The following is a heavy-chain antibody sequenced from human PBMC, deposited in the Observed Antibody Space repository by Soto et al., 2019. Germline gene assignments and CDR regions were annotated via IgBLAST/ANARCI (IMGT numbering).Heavy chain of an antibody. CDR1: GYKFTRYY. Sequence: QVQLMQSGAEVKKPGASVKVSCKASGYKFTRYYLHWVRQAPGQGLEWMGTINPSSGDTSYAANFQGRVTVTRDTSTSTVYMQLSSLRFEDTAVYYCARDRPPDSWGQGTLVTVSS. CDR3: ARDRPPDS. CDR2: INPSSGDT. V-gene: IGHV1-46*01. J-gene: IGHJ5*01.